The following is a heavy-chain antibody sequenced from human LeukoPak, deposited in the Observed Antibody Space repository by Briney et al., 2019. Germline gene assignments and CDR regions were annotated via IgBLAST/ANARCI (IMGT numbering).Heavy chain of an antibody. CDR1: GFTFSSYG. J-gene: IGHJ4*02. CDR2: IRYDGSNK. D-gene: IGHD2-21*01. CDR3: ARGYPYCGGDCPPLFDY. V-gene: IGHV3-30*02. Sequence: PGGSLRLSCAASGFTFSSYGMHWVRQAPGKGLEWVAFIRYDGSNKYYADSVKGRFTISRDNSKNTLYLQMNGLRAEDTAVYYCARGYPYCGGDCPPLFDYWGQGTLVTVSS.